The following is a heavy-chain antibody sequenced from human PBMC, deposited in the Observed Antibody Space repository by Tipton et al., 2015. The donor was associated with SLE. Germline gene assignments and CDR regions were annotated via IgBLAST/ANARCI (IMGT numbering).Heavy chain of an antibody. CDR3: ARDGDYYFDY. J-gene: IGHJ4*02. D-gene: IGHD2-21*01. CDR1: GYTFTNYA. CDR2: ISAYNGNT. V-gene: IGHV1-18*01. Sequence: QSGPEVKKPGASVKVSCKASGYTFTNYAMNWVRQAPGQGPEWMGWISAYNGNTNYAQKLQGRVTMTTDTSTSTAYMELRSLRSDDTAVYYCARDGDYYFDYWGQGTLVTVSS.